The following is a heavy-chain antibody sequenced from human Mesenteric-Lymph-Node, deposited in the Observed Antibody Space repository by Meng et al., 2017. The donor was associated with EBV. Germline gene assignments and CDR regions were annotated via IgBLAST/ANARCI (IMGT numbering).Heavy chain of an antibody. Sequence: QVQLEQSGADMKNPGASVKVSCKASGYTFTSYGISWVRQAPGQGLEWMGWISPYNGNTNYAQKFQGRVSMTTDTSTSTADMELRSLRSDDTAVYYCARDHSGSYVDYWGQGTLVTVSS. V-gene: IGHV1-18*04. CDR2: ISPYNGNT. CDR1: GYTFTSYG. J-gene: IGHJ4*02. D-gene: IGHD1-26*01. CDR3: ARDHSGSYVDY.